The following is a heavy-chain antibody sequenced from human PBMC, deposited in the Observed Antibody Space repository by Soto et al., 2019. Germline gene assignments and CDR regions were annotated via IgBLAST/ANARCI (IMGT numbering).Heavy chain of an antibody. CDR2: ISYDGNNK. CDR3: AKGGSGNYLPYYYYYSMDV. D-gene: IGHD3-22*01. CDR1: GFTFRNNG. J-gene: IGHJ6*02. V-gene: IGHV3-30*18. Sequence: QVQLVESGGGVVQPGRSLRLSCEASGFTFRNNGMHWVRQVPGKGLEWVAVISYDGNNKYYADSVKGRFTISRDISKNTVYLQMNNLRTEDTAMYYCAKGGSGNYLPYYYYYSMDVWGLGTTVAVSS.